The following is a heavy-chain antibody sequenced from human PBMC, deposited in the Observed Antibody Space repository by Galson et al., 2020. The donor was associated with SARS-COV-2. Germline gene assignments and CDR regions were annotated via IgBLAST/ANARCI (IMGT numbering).Heavy chain of an antibody. Sequence: NSGGSLRLSCAASGFTFSSYSMNWVRQAPGKGLEWVSSISSSSSYIYYADSVKGRFTISRDNAKNSLYLQMNSLRAEDTAVYYCARDRIGYGELYGSVYYFDYWGQGTLVTVSS. CDR1: GFTFSSYS. D-gene: IGHD3-10*01. CDR2: ISSSSSYI. J-gene: IGHJ4*02. V-gene: IGHV3-21*01. CDR3: ARDRIGYGELYGSVYYFDY.